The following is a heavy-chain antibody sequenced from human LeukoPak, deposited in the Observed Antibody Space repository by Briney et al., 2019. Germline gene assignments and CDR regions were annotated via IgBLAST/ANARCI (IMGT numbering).Heavy chain of an antibody. CDR2: ISGSGGST. CDR1: GFTFSSYG. V-gene: IGHV3-23*01. D-gene: IGHD4-17*01. Sequence: GGSLRLSCAASGFTFSSYGMSWVRQAPGKGLEWVSAISGSGGSTYYADSVKGRFTISRENSKNTLYLQMKSLRAEDTAVYYCARERDPRGGDYGDYVYAFDIWGQGTMVTVSS. J-gene: IGHJ3*02. CDR3: ARERDPRGGDYGDYVYAFDI.